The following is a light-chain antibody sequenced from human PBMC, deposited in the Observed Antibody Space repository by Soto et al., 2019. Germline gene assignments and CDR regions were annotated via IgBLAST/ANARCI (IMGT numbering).Light chain of an antibody. Sequence: QAVVAQPPSASGTPGQRVTISCSGSSSNIGNNPVHWYQQLPGTAPKLLIYSNDQRPSGVPGRFSGSKSGTSASLAISGLQSEDEADYYCAAWDDSLNALFGGGTKLTVL. CDR3: AAWDDSLNAL. V-gene: IGLV1-44*01. CDR2: SND. CDR1: SSNIGNNP. J-gene: IGLJ3*02.